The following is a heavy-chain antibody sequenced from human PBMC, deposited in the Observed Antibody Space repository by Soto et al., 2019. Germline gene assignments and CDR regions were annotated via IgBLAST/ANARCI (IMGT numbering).Heavy chain of an antibody. CDR3: ARDLLRFLTHHFADRWFDP. V-gene: IGHV1-18*01. J-gene: IGHJ5*02. CDR2: ISAYNGNT. D-gene: IGHD3-3*01. Sequence: QVQLVQSGAEVKKPGASVKVSCKASGYTFTSYGISWVRLAPGQGLEWMGWISAYNGNTNYAQKLQGRVTMTTDTSTSTAYMELRSLRSDDTAVYYCARDLLRFLTHHFADRWFDPWGQGTLVTVSS. CDR1: GYTFTSYG.